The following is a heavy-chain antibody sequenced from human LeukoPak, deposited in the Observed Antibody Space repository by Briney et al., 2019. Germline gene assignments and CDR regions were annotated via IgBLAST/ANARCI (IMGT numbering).Heavy chain of an antibody. D-gene: IGHD2-2*01. CDR1: GFTFSSYG. CDR3: AKTFLGYCSSTSCYGGPNWFDP. J-gene: IGHJ5*02. Sequence: GGSLRLSCAASGFTFSSYGMHWVRQAPGKGLEWVAVISYDGSNKYYADSVKGRLTISRDNSKNTLYLQMNSLRAEDTAVYYCAKTFLGYCSSTSCYGGPNWFDPWGQGTLVTVSS. CDR2: ISYDGSNK. V-gene: IGHV3-30*18.